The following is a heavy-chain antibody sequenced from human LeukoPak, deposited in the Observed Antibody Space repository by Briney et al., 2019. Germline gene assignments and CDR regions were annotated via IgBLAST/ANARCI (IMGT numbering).Heavy chain of an antibody. CDR2: ISSSSSYI. V-gene: IGHV3-21*01. Sequence: PGGSLRLSCAASGFTFSSYSMNWVRQAPGKGLEWVSSISSSSSYIYYADSVKGRFTISRDNAKNSLYLQMNSLRAEDTAVYYCARVPPSDYLFDYWGQGTLVTVSS. CDR1: GFTFSSYS. CDR3: ARVPPSDYLFDY. J-gene: IGHJ4*02. D-gene: IGHD4-17*01.